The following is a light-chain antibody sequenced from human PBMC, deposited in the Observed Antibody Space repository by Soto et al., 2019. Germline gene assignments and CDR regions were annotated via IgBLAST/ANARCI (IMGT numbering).Light chain of an antibody. V-gene: IGKV3-20*01. CDR3: HQYNGWPRT. Sequence: EIVLTPSPGTLSLSPVERATLSCRASQSISNSYLAWYQQKPGQAPRLLIYGASSRATGIPDRFSGGGSGTEFTLTITSLQSEDSAVYYCHQYNGWPRTFGQGTKVDIK. CDR2: GAS. CDR1: QSISNSY. J-gene: IGKJ1*01.